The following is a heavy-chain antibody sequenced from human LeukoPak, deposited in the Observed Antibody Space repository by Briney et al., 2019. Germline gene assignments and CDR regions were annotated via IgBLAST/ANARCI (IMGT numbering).Heavy chain of an antibody. CDR1: GGSINNYY. J-gene: IGHJ4*02. V-gene: IGHV4-59*01. CDR3: ARGGDYGDLRYFDY. D-gene: IGHD4-17*01. Sequence: PSETLSLTCTVSGGSINNYYWSWIRQPPGKGLEWIGYIYYRESTNYNPSLKSRVTFSLDTSKNQFSLKLNSVTAADTAVYYCARGGDYGDLRYFDYWGQGTLVTVSS. CDR2: IYYREST.